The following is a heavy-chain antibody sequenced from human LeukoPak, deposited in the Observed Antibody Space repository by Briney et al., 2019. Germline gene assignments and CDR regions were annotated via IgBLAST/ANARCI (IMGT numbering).Heavy chain of an antibody. J-gene: IGHJ4*02. Sequence: PSETLSLTCTVSGGSISAYYWSWIRQPQGQGLEWIGYVFYSGSTTYNPYPQSRVTISVDTSKTHFSLNLRSVTAADTAVYYFGRAWGYFDYWGQGTLVTVSS. CDR1: GGSISAYY. V-gene: IGHV4-59*01. D-gene: IGHD3-16*01. CDR2: VFYSGST. CDR3: GRAWGYFDY.